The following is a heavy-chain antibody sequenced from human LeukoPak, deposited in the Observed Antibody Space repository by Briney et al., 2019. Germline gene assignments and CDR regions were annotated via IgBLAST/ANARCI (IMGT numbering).Heavy chain of an antibody. CDR1: GFTFGDYA. Sequence: GGSLRLSCTTSGFTFGDYAMSWVRQAPGKGLDWLSFIRRKAHGGTTEYAASVKGRFSSSRDDSKSIAYLQMNSLKTEDTAVYFCTRVTYYYDNSGYFHFDSWGQGSLVTVSS. CDR2: IRRKAHGGTT. V-gene: IGHV3-49*04. D-gene: IGHD3-22*01. CDR3: TRVTYYYDNSGYFHFDS. J-gene: IGHJ4*02.